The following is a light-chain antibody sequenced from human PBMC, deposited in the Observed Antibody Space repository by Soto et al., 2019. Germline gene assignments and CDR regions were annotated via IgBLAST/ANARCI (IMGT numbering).Light chain of an antibody. CDR2: AAS. V-gene: IGKV1-12*01. Sequence: VHMTQSPSSVSASAGYRVTITCRASQDISSWLAWYQQKQGKAPKLLIYAASSLQSGVPSRFSGSGYGTDFNLTISSLQTEDFATYYCQQANSFPITFGQGTRLEI. CDR3: QQANSFPIT. CDR1: QDISSW. J-gene: IGKJ5*01.